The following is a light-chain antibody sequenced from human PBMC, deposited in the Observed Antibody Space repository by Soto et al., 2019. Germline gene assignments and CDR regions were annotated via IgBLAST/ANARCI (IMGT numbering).Light chain of an antibody. V-gene: IGKV3-20*01. Sequence: EIVLTQSPGTLSLSPGERATLSCRASQSVSSSYVAWYQQKPGQAPRLLIYGASSRATGIPDRFSGSGSGTYYTLTITSLEPEDFAVYYYQQYCSSPPYTFGQGTKLEIK. CDR3: QQYCSSPPYT. CDR2: GAS. CDR1: QSVSSSY. J-gene: IGKJ2*01.